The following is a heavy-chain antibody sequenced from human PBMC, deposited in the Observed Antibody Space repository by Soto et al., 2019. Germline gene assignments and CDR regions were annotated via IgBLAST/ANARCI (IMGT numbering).Heavy chain of an antibody. CDR1: GGSISSGDYY. J-gene: IGHJ5*02. Sequence: QVQLQESGPGLVKPSQTLSLTCTVSGGSISSGDYYWSWIRQHPGKGLEWIGYIYYSGSTYYNPSLKSRVTIPVDTSKNQFSLKLISVTAADTAVYYCARWWSGSRQGFDPWGQGTLVTVSS. CDR2: IYYSGST. V-gene: IGHV4-31*03. CDR3: ARWWSGSRQGFDP. D-gene: IGHD3-3*01.